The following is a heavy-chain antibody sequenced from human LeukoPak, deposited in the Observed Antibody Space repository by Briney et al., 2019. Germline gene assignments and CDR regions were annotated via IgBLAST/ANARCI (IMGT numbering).Heavy chain of an antibody. CDR1: GFTFSSYG. V-gene: IGHV3-33*01. Sequence: GGSLRLSCAASGFTFSSYGMHWVRQAPGKGLERVAVIWYDGSNKHYADSVKGRFTISRDNSKNTVYLQMNSLRAEDMAVYYCARDPIVVVPAVGMDVWGQGTTVTVSS. CDR2: IWYDGSNK. D-gene: IGHD2-2*01. CDR3: ARDPIVVVPAVGMDV. J-gene: IGHJ6*02.